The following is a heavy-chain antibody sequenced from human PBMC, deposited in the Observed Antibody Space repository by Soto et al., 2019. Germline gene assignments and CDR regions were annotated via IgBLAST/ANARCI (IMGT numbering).Heavy chain of an antibody. D-gene: IGHD3-22*01. Sequence: ASVKVSCKASGYSFTNYIMHWVRQAPGQRLEWMAWINAGNGNTDYSQKFQGRVTITSDTSATTYYMELSSLRSEDTAVYYCARDASGSPRGYFDYWGQGTLVTVSS. CDR2: INAGNGNT. CDR3: ARDASGSPRGYFDY. V-gene: IGHV1-3*01. J-gene: IGHJ4*02. CDR1: GYSFTNYI.